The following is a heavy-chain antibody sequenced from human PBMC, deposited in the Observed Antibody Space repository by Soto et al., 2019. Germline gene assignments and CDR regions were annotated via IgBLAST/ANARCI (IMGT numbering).Heavy chain of an antibody. CDR1: GGSISSHY. J-gene: IGHJ4*02. CDR2: IYYSGST. CDR3: AREGRYYDIVSGSNHVDY. V-gene: IGHV4-59*11. Sequence: SETLSLTCTVSGGSISSHYWSWIRQPPGQGLEWIGYIYYSGSTNYNPSLKSRVTISVDTSKSQFSLKLSSVTAADTAVYYCAREGRYYDIVSGSNHVDYWGQGTLVTVSS. D-gene: IGHD3-9*01.